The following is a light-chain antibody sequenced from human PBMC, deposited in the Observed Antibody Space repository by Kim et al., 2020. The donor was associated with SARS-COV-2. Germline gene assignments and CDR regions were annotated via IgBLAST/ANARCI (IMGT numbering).Light chain of an antibody. CDR3: QSADSSGTYPKV. V-gene: IGLV3-25*03. CDR2: KDS. CDR1: ALPKQY. J-gene: IGLJ2*01. Sequence: SYELTQPPSVSVSPGQTARITCSGDALPKQYAYWYQQKPGQAPVLVIYKDSERPSGIPERFSGSSSGTTVTLTISGVQAEDEADYYCQSADSSGTYPKVFGGGTQLNVL.